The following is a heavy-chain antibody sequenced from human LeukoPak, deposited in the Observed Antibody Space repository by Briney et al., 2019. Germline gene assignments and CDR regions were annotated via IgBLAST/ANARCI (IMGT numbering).Heavy chain of an antibody. Sequence: GGSLRLSCAASGFTFSSYAMHWVRQAPGKGLEWVAVISYDGSNKYYADSVKGRFTISRDNSKNTLYLQMNSLRAEDTAVYYCARLDGGSSSVAGWFDPWGQGTLVTVSS. CDR2: ISYDGSNK. V-gene: IGHV3-30*04. D-gene: IGHD6-6*01. CDR1: GFTFSSYA. J-gene: IGHJ5*02. CDR3: ARLDGGSSSVAGWFDP.